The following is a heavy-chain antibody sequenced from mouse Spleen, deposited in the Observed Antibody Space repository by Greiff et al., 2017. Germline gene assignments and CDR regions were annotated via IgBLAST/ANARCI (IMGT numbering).Heavy chain of an antibody. CDR3: ARSYYGSSYKEYYFDY. J-gene: IGHJ2*01. V-gene: IGHV14-4*01. D-gene: IGHD1-1*01. Sequence: VQLKESGAELVRPGASVKLSCTASGFNIKDDYMHWVKQRPEQGLEWIGWIDPENGDTEYASKFQGKATITADTSSNTAYLQLSSLTSEDTAIYYCARSYYGSSYKEYYFDYWGQGTTLTVSS. CDR1: GFNIKDDY. CDR2: IDPENGDT.